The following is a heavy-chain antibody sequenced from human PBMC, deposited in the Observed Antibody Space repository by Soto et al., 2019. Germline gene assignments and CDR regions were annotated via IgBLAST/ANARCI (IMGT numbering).Heavy chain of an antibody. J-gene: IGHJ4*02. Sequence: PGGSLRLSCAASGFTFSSYAMHWVRQAPGKGLEWVAVISYDGSNKYYADSVKGRFTISRDNSKNTLYLQMNSLRAEDTAVYYCARDGSLRYFDWLLSYWGQGTLVTV. CDR1: GFTFSSYA. V-gene: IGHV3-30-3*01. D-gene: IGHD3-9*01. CDR3: ARDGSLRYFDWLLSY. CDR2: ISYDGSNK.